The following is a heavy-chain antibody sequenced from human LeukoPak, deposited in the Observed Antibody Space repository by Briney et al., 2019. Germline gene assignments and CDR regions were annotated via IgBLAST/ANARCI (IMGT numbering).Heavy chain of an antibody. CDR1: GFTFSSYA. CDR3: ARGQAFIAAALNWFDP. V-gene: IGHV3-23*01. CDR2: ISGSGGST. D-gene: IGHD6-13*01. Sequence: GGSLRLSCAASGFTFSSYAMSWVRQAPGKGLEWVSAISGSGGSTYYAASVKGRFTISRDNSKNTLYLQMNSLRAEDTAVYYCARGQAFIAAALNWFDPWGQGTLVTVSS. J-gene: IGHJ5*02.